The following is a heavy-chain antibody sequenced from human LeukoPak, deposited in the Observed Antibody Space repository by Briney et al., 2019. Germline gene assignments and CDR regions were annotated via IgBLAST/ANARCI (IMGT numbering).Heavy chain of an antibody. Sequence: ASVKVSCKASGYTFTGYYMHWVRQAPGQGLEWMGWINPNSGGTSYAQKFQGRVTMTRDTSISTAYMELSRLRSDDTAVYYCASGAAAGTGNWFDPWGQGTLVTVSS. CDR1: GYTFTGYY. D-gene: IGHD6-13*01. CDR2: INPNSGGT. V-gene: IGHV1-2*02. CDR3: ASGAAAGTGNWFDP. J-gene: IGHJ5*02.